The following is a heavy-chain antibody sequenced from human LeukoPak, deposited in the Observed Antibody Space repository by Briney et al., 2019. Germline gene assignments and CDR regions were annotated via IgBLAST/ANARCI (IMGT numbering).Heavy chain of an antibody. J-gene: IGHJ4*02. V-gene: IGHV3-66*04. D-gene: IGHD3-9*01. CDR1: GFTFSSYS. CDR3: AKRGVVIRVILIGFHKEAYYFDS. CDR2: IYSGGST. Sequence: PGGSLRLSCAASGFTFSSYSMNWVRQAPGKGLEWVSVIYSGGSTYYADSVKGRFTISRDNSKNTLYLQMNSLRAEDTAVYFCAKRGVVIRVILIGFHKEAYYFDSWGQGALVTVSS.